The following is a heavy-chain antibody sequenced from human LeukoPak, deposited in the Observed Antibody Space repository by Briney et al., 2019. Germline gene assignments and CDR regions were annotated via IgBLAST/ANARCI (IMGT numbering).Heavy chain of an antibody. CDR3: ARATDDILTGSYYFDY. CDR1: GFTFSSYG. D-gene: IGHD3-9*01. Sequence: GGSLRLSCAASGFTFSSYGMHWVRQAPGKGLEWVAVIWYDGGNKYYADSVKGRFTISRDNSKNTLYLQMNSLRAEDTAVYYCARATDDILTGSYYFDYWGQGTLVTVSS. J-gene: IGHJ4*02. V-gene: IGHV3-33*01. CDR2: IWYDGGNK.